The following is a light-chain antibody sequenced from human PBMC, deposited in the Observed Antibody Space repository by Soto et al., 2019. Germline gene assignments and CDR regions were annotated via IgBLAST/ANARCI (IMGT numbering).Light chain of an antibody. V-gene: IGKV3-15*01. Sequence: EVVMTQSPATLSVSPGERVTLSCSASQSIFTNLAWSQHKPGQAPRLLIYGASTRATGFPARFSGSGSGTEFTLTISSLQSEDFAVYYCQQYNNWPYTFGQGTKLEIK. CDR3: QQYNNWPYT. J-gene: IGKJ2*01. CDR2: GAS. CDR1: QSIFTN.